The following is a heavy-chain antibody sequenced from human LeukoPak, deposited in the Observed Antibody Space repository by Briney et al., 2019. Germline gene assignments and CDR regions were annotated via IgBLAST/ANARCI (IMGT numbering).Heavy chain of an antibody. CDR2: IKQDGSEK. V-gene: IGHV3-7*01. Sequence: GGSLRLSCAASGFTFSSYWMSWVRQAPGKGLEWVANIKQDGSEKYYVDSVKGRFTISRDNAKNSPYLQMNSLRAEDTAVYYCARRIRRYYYGSGSYFHDYWGQGTLVTVSS. CDR1: GFTFSSYW. D-gene: IGHD3-10*01. CDR3: ARRIRRYYYGSGSYFHDY. J-gene: IGHJ4*02.